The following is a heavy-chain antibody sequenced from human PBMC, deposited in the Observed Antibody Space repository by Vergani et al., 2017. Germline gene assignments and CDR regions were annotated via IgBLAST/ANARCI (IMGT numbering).Heavy chain of an antibody. CDR2: INPSGGST. V-gene: IGHV1-46*03. CDR1: GYTFTSYY. Sequence: QVQLVQSGAEVQKPGASVKVSCQASGYTFTSYYIHWVRQAPGQGLEWVAVINPSGGSTTYAQKFQDRVTLTSDTSTSSVYMELRTLSPDDVAFYYCARAYTYTAGFDFWGQGTLVTVSS. CDR3: ARAYTYTAGFDF. J-gene: IGHJ4*02. D-gene: IGHD3-16*01.